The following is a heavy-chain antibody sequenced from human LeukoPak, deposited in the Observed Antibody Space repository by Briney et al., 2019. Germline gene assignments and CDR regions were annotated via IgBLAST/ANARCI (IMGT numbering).Heavy chain of an antibody. Sequence: GRSLRLSCAASGFTFSSYGMHWVRQAPGKGLEWVAVIWYDGSNKYYADSVKGRFTISRDNSKNTLYLQMNSLRAEDTAVYYCANDYSNYYSYGMDVWGQGTTVTVSS. J-gene: IGHJ6*02. CDR1: GFTFSSYG. CDR2: IWYDGSNK. V-gene: IGHV3-33*06. CDR3: ANDYSNYYSYGMDV. D-gene: IGHD3-10*01.